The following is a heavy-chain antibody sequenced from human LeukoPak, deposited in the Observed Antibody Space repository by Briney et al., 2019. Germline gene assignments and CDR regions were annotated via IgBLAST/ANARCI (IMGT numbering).Heavy chain of an antibody. Sequence: GGSLRLSCAASGFTFSQYAMHWVRQAPGKGLEWVAVMSYDGFVQYYADSVTGRFTISRDNSKNTLYLQMNSLRPDDTAFYYCAKVMVTVVTTFKLDSWGQGTLVTVSS. CDR3: AKVMVTVVTTFKLDS. D-gene: IGHD4-23*01. V-gene: IGHV3-30*18. J-gene: IGHJ4*02. CDR2: MSYDGFVQ. CDR1: GFTFSQYA.